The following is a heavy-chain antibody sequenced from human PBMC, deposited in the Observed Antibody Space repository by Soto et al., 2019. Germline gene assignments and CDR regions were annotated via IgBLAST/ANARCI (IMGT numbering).Heavy chain of an antibody. V-gene: IGHV3-23*01. CDR1: GFTFSSYA. D-gene: IGHD3-16*02. J-gene: IGHJ4*02. CDR3: ASPYDYVWGSYRQTFDY. CDR2: ISGSGGST. Sequence: GFPRLSCAASGFTFSSYAMSWVRQAPGKGLEWVSAISGSGGSTYYADSVNGRFTISRDNSKNTLYLQMNSLRAEDTAVYYCASPYDYVWGSYRQTFDYWGQGTLVTVSS.